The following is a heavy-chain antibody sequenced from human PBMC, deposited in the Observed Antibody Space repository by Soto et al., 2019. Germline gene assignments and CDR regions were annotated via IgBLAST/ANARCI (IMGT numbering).Heavy chain of an antibody. CDR1: GYTFTSYD. CDR3: ARVGYYYDSSGYYLSFDY. Sequence: QVQLVQSGAEVKKPGASVKVSCKASGYTFTSYDINWVRQATGQGLEWMGWMNPNSGNTGYAQKFQGRVTMTRXTPXXTXYMELSSLRSEDTAVYYCARVGYYYDSSGYYLSFDYWGQGTLVTVSS. V-gene: IGHV1-8*01. CDR2: MNPNSGNT. J-gene: IGHJ4*02. D-gene: IGHD3-22*01.